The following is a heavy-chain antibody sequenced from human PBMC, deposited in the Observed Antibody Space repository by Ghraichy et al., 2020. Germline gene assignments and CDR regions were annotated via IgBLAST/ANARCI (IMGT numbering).Heavy chain of an antibody. CDR2: INHSGST. Sequence: SETLSLTCAVYGGSFSGYYWSWIRQPPGKGLEWIGEINHSGSTNYNPSLKSRVTISVDTSKNQFSLKLSSVTAADTVVYYCARGGRTYYDFWRDRNAYYYYYYMDVWGKGTTVTVSS. D-gene: IGHD3-3*01. V-gene: IGHV4-34*01. CDR3: ARGGRTYYDFWRDRNAYYYYYYMDV. CDR1: GGSFSGYY. J-gene: IGHJ6*03.